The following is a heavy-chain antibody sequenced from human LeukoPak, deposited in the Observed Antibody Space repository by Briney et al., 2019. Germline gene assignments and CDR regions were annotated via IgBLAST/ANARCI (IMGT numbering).Heavy chain of an antibody. CDR2: ISYDGSNK. V-gene: IGHV3-30*18. D-gene: IGHD1-26*01. J-gene: IGHJ4*02. CDR1: GFTFSSYG. Sequence: GSLRLSCAASGFTFSSYGMHWVRQAPGKGLEWVAVISYDGSNKYYADSVKGRFTISRDNSKNTLYLQMNSLRAEDTAVYYCAKDRHPSGSETYYYFDYWGQGTLVTVSS. CDR3: AKDRHPSGSETYYYFDY.